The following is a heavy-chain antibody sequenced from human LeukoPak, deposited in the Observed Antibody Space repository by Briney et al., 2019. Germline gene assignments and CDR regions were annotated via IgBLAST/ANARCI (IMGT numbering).Heavy chain of an antibody. D-gene: IGHD7-27*01. V-gene: IGHV3-23*01. J-gene: IGHJ3*02. CDR1: GFTFSSYA. CDR3: AKDPSGALGAFDI. CDR2: ISGXXXXT. Sequence: GGSLRLSCAASGFTFSSYAMSWVRQAPGXXXXXXSAISGXXXXTXYAXSVKGRFTISRDNSKNTLYLQMNSLRAEDTAVYYCAKDPSGALGAFDIWGQGTMVTVSS.